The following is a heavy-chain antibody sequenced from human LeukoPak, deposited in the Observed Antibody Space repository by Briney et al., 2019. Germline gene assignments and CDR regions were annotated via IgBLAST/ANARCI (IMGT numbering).Heavy chain of an antibody. Sequence: GGSLRLSCAASGFTFSDYYMTWIRQAPGKGREWLSFIGSSGDSLYYSDSVRGRFTISRDNAKNSLYLQMNSLRAEDTAVYYCAREVVIVPDYFYYGLDVWGQGTTVTVSS. V-gene: IGHV3-11*01. J-gene: IGHJ6*02. CDR3: AREVVIVPDYFYYGLDV. CDR1: GFTFSDYY. CDR2: IGSSGDSL. D-gene: IGHD2/OR15-2a*01.